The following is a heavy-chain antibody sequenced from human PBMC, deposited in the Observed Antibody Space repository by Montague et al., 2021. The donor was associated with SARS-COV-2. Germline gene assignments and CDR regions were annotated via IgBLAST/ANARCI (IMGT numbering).Heavy chain of an antibody. CDR3: ARGPRITMIVVVITDIWFDP. D-gene: IGHD3-22*01. J-gene: IGHJ5*02. CDR2: INHSGST. CDR1: GGSVSDYY. V-gene: IGHV4-34*01. Sequence: SETLSLTCAVYGGSVSDYYWSWIRQPPGKGLEWIGEINHSGSTNYNPSLKSRVTTSVDTSKNQFSLKLTSVTAADTAVYYCARGPRITMIVVVITDIWFDPWGQGTLGTVPS.